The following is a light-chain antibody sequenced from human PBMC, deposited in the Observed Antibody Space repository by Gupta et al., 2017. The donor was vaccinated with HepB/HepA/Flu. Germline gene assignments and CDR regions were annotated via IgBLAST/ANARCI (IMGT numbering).Light chain of an antibody. CDR3: AAWDDRLNGWV. CDR2: YDD. Sequence: QSVLTQPPSVSEAPRQRVTISCSGSSSNIGNNGVNWYQQLPGKAPKLLMYYDDLLPSGVSDRFSGSKSGTSDSLAISGLQSEDEADYYCAAWDDRLNGWVFGGGTKLTVL. V-gene: IGLV1-36*01. J-gene: IGLJ3*02. CDR1: SSNIGNNG.